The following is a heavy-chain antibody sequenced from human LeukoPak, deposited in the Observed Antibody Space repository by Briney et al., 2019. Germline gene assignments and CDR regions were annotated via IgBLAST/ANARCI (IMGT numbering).Heavy chain of an antibody. CDR1: GGSISSYY. V-gene: IGHV4-59*12. Sequence: PSETLSLTCTVSGGSISSYYWSWIRQPPGKGLEWIGYIYYSGSTNYNPSLKSRVTISVDTPKNQFSLKLSTVTAAETAVYYCATSSSWYNWFDPWGQGTLVTVSS. J-gene: IGHJ5*02. CDR3: ATSSSWYNWFDP. D-gene: IGHD6-13*01. CDR2: IYYSGST.